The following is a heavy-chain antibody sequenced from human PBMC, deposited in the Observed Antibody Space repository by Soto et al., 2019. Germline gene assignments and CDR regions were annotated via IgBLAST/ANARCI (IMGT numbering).Heavy chain of an antibody. CDR3: AAKRTYDYVWGSYRYTQYFQH. V-gene: IGHV4-34*01. CDR1: GGSFSGYY. CDR2: INHSGST. Sequence: SETLSLTCAVYGGSFSGYYWSWIRQPPGKGLEWIGEINHSGSTNYNPSLKSRVTISVDTSKNQFSLKLSSVTAADTAVYYCAAKRTYDYVWGSYRYTQYFQHWGQGTLVTVSS. J-gene: IGHJ1*01. D-gene: IGHD3-16*02.